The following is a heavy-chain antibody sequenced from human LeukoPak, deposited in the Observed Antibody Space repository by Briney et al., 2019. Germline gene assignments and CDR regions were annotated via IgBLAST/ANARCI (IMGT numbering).Heavy chain of an antibody. J-gene: IGHJ3*02. Sequence: PSETLSLTCTVSGGSISISNYYWGWIRQPPGKGLEWIASIHYSETTYYNPSLKSRVTISVDTSKNHFSLKLSSVTAADTAVYYCARVGGVTMIVVLIGDGFDIWGQGTMVTVSS. V-gene: IGHV4-39*02. CDR3: ARVGGVTMIVVLIGDGFDI. D-gene: IGHD3-22*01. CDR2: IHYSETT. CDR1: GGSISISNYY.